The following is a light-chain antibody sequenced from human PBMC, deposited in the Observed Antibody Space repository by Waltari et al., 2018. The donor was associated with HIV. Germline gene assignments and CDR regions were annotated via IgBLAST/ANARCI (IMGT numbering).Light chain of an antibody. CDR3: QQYGTSPPWT. J-gene: IGKJ1*01. V-gene: IGKV3-20*01. Sequence: EIVLTQSPGTLSLSPGERATLSCRASQSVSSNYLAWYQQKPGQAPRLLIYDASSRATGIPDRFSGSGSGTDFTLTIGRLEPEDFAVYYCQQYGTSPPWTFGQGTKVEIK. CDR2: DAS. CDR1: QSVSSNY.